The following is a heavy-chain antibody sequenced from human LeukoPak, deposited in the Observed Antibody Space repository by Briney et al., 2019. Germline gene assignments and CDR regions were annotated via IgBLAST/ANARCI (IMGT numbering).Heavy chain of an antibody. CDR1: GGSFSGYY. D-gene: IGHD6-6*01. CDR3: ARWASSSYYYYYYMDV. J-gene: IGHJ6*03. V-gene: IGHV4-34*01. Sequence: SETLSLTCAVYGGSFSGYYWSWIRQPPGKGLEWIGEINHSGSTNYNPSLKSRVTISVDTSKNQFSLKLSSVTAADTAVYYCARWASSSYYYYYYMDVWGKGTTVTVSS. CDR2: INHSGST.